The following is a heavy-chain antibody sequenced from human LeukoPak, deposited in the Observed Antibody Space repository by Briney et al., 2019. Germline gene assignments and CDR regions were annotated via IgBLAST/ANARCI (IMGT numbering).Heavy chain of an antibody. CDR2: IRYDESIK. CDR1: GFTFSGYG. J-gene: IGHJ6*02. Sequence: GGSLRLSCAASGFTFSGYGMHWVRQAPGKGLEWVAFIRYDESIKDYADSVKGRFTISRDDSKNTLYLQMNSLRAEDTAVYYCARDRGYSSGWHGGYYGMDVWGQGTTVTVSS. CDR3: ARDRGYSSGWHGGYYGMDV. V-gene: IGHV3-30*02. D-gene: IGHD6-19*01.